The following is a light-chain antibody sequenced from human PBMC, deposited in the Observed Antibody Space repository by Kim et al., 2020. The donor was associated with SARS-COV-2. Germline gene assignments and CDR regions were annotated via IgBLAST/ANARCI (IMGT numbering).Light chain of an antibody. J-gene: IGKJ4*01. CDR2: FGS. Sequence: AHIYCRTSQTHLNVNGYKYLNGYMQKPAQSPQLRIYFGSNPASGVPDRCSGSGSGTGFTLNICRVEAEEVWVYYCMQGLQTPLTFGGGTKVDIK. CDR1: QTHLNVNGYKY. V-gene: IGKV2-28*01. CDR3: MQGLQTPLT.